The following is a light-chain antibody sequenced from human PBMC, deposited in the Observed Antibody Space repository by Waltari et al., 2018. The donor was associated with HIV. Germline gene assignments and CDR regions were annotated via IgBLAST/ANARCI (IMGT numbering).Light chain of an antibody. CDR1: QSVISDY. CDR3: QQYGNSPRT. CDR2: GAS. V-gene: IGKV3-20*01. J-gene: IGKJ2*01. Sequence: EIVLTQSPGTLSLSPGARAPLSCRASQSVISDYLAWYQQKRGQAPRLLIFGASSRATGIPDRFSGSGSGTDFTLTISRLEPEDFAMYYCQQYGNSPRTFGQGTKLEFK.